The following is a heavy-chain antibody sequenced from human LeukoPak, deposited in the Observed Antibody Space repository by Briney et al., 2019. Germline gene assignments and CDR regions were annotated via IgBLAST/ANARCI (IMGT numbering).Heavy chain of an antibody. J-gene: IGHJ4*02. CDR3: ARGGSDWYQDY. V-gene: IGHV4-38-2*01. CDR1: GYSISSGYY. Sequence: PSETLSLTCAVSGYSISSGYYWGWIRQPPGKGLEWIGEINHSGSTNYNPSLKSRVTISVDTSKNQFSLKLSSVTAADTAVYYCARGGSDWYQDYWGQGTLVTVSS. CDR2: INHSGST. D-gene: IGHD6-19*01.